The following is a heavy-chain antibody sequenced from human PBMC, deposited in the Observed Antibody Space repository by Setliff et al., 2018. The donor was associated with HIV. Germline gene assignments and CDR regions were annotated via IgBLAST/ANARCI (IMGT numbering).Heavy chain of an antibody. CDR3: ARGEGVAPFDN. D-gene: IGHD2-15*01. Sequence: SETLSLTCSASGGSISSSSHYWGWIRQPPGKGLEWIGSIYESGITYYNPSLKSRVTIFVDTSKNQFSLKLSSVTAADTAMYYCARGEGVAPFDNWGQGTLVTVSS. J-gene: IGHJ4*02. CDR2: IYESGIT. V-gene: IGHV4-39*01. CDR1: GGSISSSSHY.